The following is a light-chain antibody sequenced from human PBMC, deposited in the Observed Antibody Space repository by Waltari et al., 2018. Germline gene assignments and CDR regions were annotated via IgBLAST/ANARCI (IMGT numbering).Light chain of an antibody. V-gene: IGLV1-47*01. CDR3: AAWDDSLSGQV. CDR2: RNN. J-gene: IGLJ3*02. Sequence: QSVLTQPPSASGTPGQRVTISCSGSSSNIGRTSVYWYQQLPGTAPKLLIYRNNQRPSGIPDRFSASKSGTSASLAISGLRSEDEADYYCAAWDDSLSGQVFGGGTKLTVL. CDR1: SSNIGRTS.